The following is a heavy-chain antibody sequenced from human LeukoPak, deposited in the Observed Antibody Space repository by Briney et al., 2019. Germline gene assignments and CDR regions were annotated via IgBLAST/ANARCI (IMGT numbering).Heavy chain of an antibody. J-gene: IGHJ5*02. Sequence: SETLSLTCTVSGGSISSYYWNWIRQTPGKGLEWIGYIHYSGSTNHNPSLNSRVTISVDTSKNQFSLKLSSVTAADTAVYYCARARYIVVVVAATNWFDPWGQGTLVTVSS. CDR2: IHYSGST. CDR3: ARARYIVVVVAATNWFDP. D-gene: IGHD2-15*01. CDR1: GGSISSYY. V-gene: IGHV4-59*08.